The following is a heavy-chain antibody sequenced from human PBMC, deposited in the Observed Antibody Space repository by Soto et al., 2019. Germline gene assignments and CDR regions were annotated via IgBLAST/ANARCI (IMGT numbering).Heavy chain of an antibody. CDR1: GFTFSSYS. CDR3: ARNTIFGVVLDY. CDR2: ISSSSSYI. D-gene: IGHD3-3*01. Sequence: GESLKISCAASGFTFSSYSMNWVRQAPGKGLEWVSSISSSSSYIYYADSVKGRFTISRDNAKNSLYLQMNSLRAEDTAVYYCARNTIFGVVLDYWGQGTLVTVSS. V-gene: IGHV3-21*01. J-gene: IGHJ4*02.